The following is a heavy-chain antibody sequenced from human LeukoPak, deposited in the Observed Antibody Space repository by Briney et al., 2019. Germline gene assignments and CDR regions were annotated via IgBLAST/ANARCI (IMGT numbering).Heavy chain of an antibody. CDR3: ARGGFAMVRATRKADAFDP. D-gene: IGHD3-10*01. CDR1: GFTFSSYG. Sequence: PGGSLRLSCAASGFTFSSYGMHWVRQAPGKGLEYVSAISSNGGSTYYANSVKGRFTISRDNSKNTLYLQMGSLRAEDMAVYYCARGGFAMVRATRKADAFDPWGQGTLVTVSS. J-gene: IGHJ5*02. V-gene: IGHV3-64*01. CDR2: ISSNGGST.